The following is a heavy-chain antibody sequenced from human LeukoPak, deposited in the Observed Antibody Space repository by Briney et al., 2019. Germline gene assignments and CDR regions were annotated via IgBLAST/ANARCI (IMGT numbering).Heavy chain of an antibody. Sequence: SETLSLTCAVSGGSISSGGYSWSWIRQPPGKGLEWIGYIYYSGSTYYNPSLKSRVTISVDTSKNQFSLKLSSVTAADTAVYYCARTKTDSSGRYYNWFDPWGQGTLVTVSS. J-gene: IGHJ5*02. CDR2: IYYSGST. D-gene: IGHD6-19*01. CDR3: ARTKTDSSGRYYNWFDP. V-gene: IGHV4-30-4*07. CDR1: GGSISSGGYS.